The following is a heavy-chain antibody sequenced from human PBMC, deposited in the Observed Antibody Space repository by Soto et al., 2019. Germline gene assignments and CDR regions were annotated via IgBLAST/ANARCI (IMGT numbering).Heavy chain of an antibody. Sequence: GESLKISCKGSGYSFTSYWIGWVRQMPGKGLEWMGIIYPGDSDTRYSPSFQGQVTISADKSISTAYLQWSSLKASDTAMYCCARLSLAVTAIEGDAFDIWGQGTMVTVSS. CDR3: ARLSLAVTAIEGDAFDI. V-gene: IGHV5-51*01. J-gene: IGHJ3*02. CDR1: GYSFTSYW. D-gene: IGHD2-21*02. CDR2: IYPGDSDT.